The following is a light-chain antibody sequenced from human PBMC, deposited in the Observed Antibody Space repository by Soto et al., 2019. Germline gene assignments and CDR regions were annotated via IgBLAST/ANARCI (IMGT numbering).Light chain of an antibody. V-gene: IGKV1-5*03. Sequence: DIQMTQSPSTLSASVGDRVTITCRASQSINSRLAWYQHQPGKAPKLLIYRASNLESGVPSRFGGSGFGTEFTLTITSLQPDDLASYYCQQHHDYPWTFGQGTDVQVK. CDR2: RAS. CDR1: QSINSR. J-gene: IGKJ1*01. CDR3: QQHHDYPWT.